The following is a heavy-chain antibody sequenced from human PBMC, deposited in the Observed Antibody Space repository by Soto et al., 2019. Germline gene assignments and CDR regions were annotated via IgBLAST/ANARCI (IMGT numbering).Heavy chain of an antibody. V-gene: IGHV3-33*05. D-gene: IGHD3-16*01. Sequence: QVQLVESGGGVVQPGTSLRLSCVGSGFTFRSYVIHWVRQAPGKGLEWVALTSYDGSNNFYGDSVKGRFTISRDNSRNTVELQMDSVRLEDSALYYRARWGETGGLDVWGQGTLVSVSS. CDR1: GFTFRSYV. J-gene: IGHJ4*02. CDR2: TSYDGSNN. CDR3: ARWGETGGLDV.